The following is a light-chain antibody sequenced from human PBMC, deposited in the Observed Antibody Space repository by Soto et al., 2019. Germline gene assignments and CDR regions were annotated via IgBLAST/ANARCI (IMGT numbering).Light chain of an antibody. CDR1: QRVSSSY. CDR3: QRYGSSPPFT. J-gene: IGKJ2*01. V-gene: IGKV3-20*01. Sequence: ELVLTQSPGTLSLSPGERATLSCRASQRVSSSYLAWYQQKPGQAPRLLIYGASSRATGIPDRFSGSGSGTDFTLPISRLEPEDFAVYFCQRYGSSPPFTFGQGTKVDIK. CDR2: GAS.